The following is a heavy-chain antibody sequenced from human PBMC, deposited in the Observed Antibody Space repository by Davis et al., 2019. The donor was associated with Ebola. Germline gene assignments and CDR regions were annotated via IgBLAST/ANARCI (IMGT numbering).Heavy chain of an antibody. V-gene: IGHV4-59*08. CDR1: GGSISSYY. J-gene: IGHJ6*03. CDR2: IYYSGST. CDR3: ASMDV. Sequence: PGGSLRLSCTVSGGSISSYYWSWIRQPPGKGLEWIGYIYYSGSTNYNPSLKSRVTISVDTSKNQFSLKLSSVTAADTAVYYCASMDVWGKGTTVTVSS.